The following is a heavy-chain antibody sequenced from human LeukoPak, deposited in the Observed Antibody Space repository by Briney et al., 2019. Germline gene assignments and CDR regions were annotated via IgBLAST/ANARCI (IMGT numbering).Heavy chain of an antibody. J-gene: IGHJ4*02. CDR2: INPNSGGT. D-gene: IGHD6-19*01. CDR3: ASGSSGWYDY. V-gene: IGHV1-2*02. CDR1: GYIFTVYY. Sequence: ASVTVSFKASGYIFTVYYMHWVRQAPGQGLEWMGWINPNSGGTNYAQKFQGRVTMTRDTSISTAYMELSRPRSDDTAVYYCASGSSGWYDYWGQGTLVTVSS.